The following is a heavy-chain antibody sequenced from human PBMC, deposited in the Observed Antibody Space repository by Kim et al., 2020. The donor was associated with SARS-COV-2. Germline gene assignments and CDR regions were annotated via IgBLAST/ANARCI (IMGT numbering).Heavy chain of an antibody. CDR2: INTDGTST. J-gene: IGHJ4*02. Sequence: GGSLRLSCAASGFTFSSHGMLWVRQAPGKGLVWVSLINTDGTSTNYADSVKGRFTISRDNAKNTLYLQMNSLRPEDTAVYYCASGGEGSRLRGSRGDCWGQGTMVTVSS. CDR1: GFTFSSHG. D-gene: IGHD2-21*01. CDR3: ASGGEGSRLRGSRGDC. V-gene: IGHV3-74*01.